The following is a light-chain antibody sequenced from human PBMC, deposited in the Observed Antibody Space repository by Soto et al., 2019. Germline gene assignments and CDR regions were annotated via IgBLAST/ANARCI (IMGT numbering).Light chain of an antibody. J-gene: IGLJ2*01. CDR3: SSYTSTSTLGV. V-gene: IGLV2-14*01. CDR1: SSDVGGYNY. CDR2: EVS. Sequence: QSVLTQPASVSGSPGQSITISCTGTSSDVGGYNYVSWYQQHPGKAPKLMMYEVSNRPSGVSNQFSGSKSDYTASLTISGLQAEDEADYYCSSYTSTSTLGVFGGGTKLTVL.